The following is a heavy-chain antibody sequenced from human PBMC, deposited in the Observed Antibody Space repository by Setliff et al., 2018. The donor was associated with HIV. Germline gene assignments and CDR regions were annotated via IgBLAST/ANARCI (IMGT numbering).Heavy chain of an antibody. V-gene: IGHV1-2*02. CDR3: ARYTSGWFHFDY. D-gene: IGHD6-19*01. J-gene: IGHJ4*02. CDR1: GYTFTGYH. CDR2: INPNSGGT. Sequence: ASVKVSCKASGYTFTGYHMHWVRQAPGQGLEWMGWINPNSGGTNYAQKFQGRVTMTRDTSITTAYMELSSLRSDDTAVYYCARYTSGWFHFDYWGQGTLVTVSS.